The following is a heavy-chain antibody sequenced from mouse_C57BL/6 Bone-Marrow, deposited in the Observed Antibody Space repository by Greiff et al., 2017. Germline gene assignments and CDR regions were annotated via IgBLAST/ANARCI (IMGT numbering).Heavy chain of an antibody. CDR2: INPNNGGT. CDR3: AGTTVVEGWFAY. CDR1: GYTFTDYY. Sequence: EVQLQQSGPELVKPGASVKISCKASGYTFTDYYMNWVKQSHGKSLEWIGDINPNNGGTSYNQKFKGKATLTVDKSSSTAYMELRSLTSEDSAVYYCAGTTVVEGWFAYWGQGTLVTVSA. J-gene: IGHJ3*01. V-gene: IGHV1-26*01. D-gene: IGHD1-1*01.